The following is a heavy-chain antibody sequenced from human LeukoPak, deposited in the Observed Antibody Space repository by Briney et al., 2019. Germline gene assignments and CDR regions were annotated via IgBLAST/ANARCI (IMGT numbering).Heavy chain of an antibody. CDR2: IYYSGST. Sequence: SETLSLTCTVSGGSISSYYWSWIRQPPGKGLEWIGYIYYSGSTNYNPSLKSRVTISVDTSKNQFSLKLSSVTAADTAVYYCARAELAAAGRGEFDYWGQGTLVTVSS. D-gene: IGHD6-13*01. V-gene: IGHV4-59*08. J-gene: IGHJ4*02. CDR1: GGSISSYY. CDR3: ARAELAAAGRGEFDY.